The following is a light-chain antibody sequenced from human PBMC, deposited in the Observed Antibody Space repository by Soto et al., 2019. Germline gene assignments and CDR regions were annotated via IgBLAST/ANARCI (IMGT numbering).Light chain of an antibody. CDR3: QQYSNSWGT. J-gene: IGKJ1*01. CDR2: GAS. V-gene: IGKV3D-15*01. Sequence: EIPVTQSQATLSPCRAERDFLXCRASQSISILLAWYQQKPGQAPRLLIFGASSRDTGVPARFSGSGSGTDFTLTISSLEPDDFAMYYCQQYSNSWGTFGQGTKVDIK. CDR1: QSISIL.